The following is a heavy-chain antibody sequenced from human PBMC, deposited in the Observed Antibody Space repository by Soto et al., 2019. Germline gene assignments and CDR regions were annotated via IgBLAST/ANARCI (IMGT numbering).Heavy chain of an antibody. D-gene: IGHD3-10*01. CDR3: ARRYPFYYGSESYNLHYFDY. Sequence: EVQLEQSGAEVRRPGESLRISCKGSGYSFTSFWIGWVRQMPGKGLEWVGTIYPGTSDTTYSPRYQGQVTISADKSTSTAYLQWSSLKASDTAMYFCARRYPFYYGSESYNLHYFDYWGQGTLVTVSS. CDR1: GYSFTSFW. CDR2: IYPGTSDT. J-gene: IGHJ4*02. V-gene: IGHV5-51*01.